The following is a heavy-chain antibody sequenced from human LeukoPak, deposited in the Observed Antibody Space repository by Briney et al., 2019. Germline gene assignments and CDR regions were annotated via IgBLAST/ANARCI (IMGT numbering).Heavy chain of an antibody. J-gene: IGHJ4*02. Sequence: GGSLRLSCAASGFTFSSYGMHWARQAPGKGLEWVAVISYDGSNKYYADSVKGRFTISRDNSKNTLYLQMNSLRAEDTAVYYCATVAAPVDDYWGQGTLVTVSS. D-gene: IGHD2-15*01. CDR2: ISYDGSNK. V-gene: IGHV3-30*03. CDR1: GFTFSSYG. CDR3: ATVAAPVDDY.